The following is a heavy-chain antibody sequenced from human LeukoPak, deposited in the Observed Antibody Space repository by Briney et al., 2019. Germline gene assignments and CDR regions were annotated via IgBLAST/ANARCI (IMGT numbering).Heavy chain of an antibody. V-gene: IGHV3-33*01. J-gene: IGHJ4*02. Sequence: PGGSLRLSCAASGFTFTDYGMRWVRQAPGKGLEWVAGIWSDGVNKYSADSVRGRFTISRDNSKNTLYLDMNSLRAEDTAVYYCARDYAVGWGQGTLVTVSS. CDR2: IWSDGVNK. CDR3: ARDYAVG. CDR1: GFTFTDYG. D-gene: IGHD3-16*01.